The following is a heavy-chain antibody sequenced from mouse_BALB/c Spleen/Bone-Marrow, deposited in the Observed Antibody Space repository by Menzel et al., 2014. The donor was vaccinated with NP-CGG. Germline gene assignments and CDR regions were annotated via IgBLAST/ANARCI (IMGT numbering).Heavy chain of an antibody. Sequence: EVKLMESGGGLVQPGGSRKLSCAASGFTFSSFGMHWVRQAPEKGLEWVAYISSGSSTIYYADTVKGRFTISRDNPKNTLFLQMTSLRSGDTAMYYCARAGMDYWGQGTSVTVSS. J-gene: IGHJ4*01. CDR2: ISSGSSTI. CDR1: GFTFSSFG. V-gene: IGHV5-17*02. D-gene: IGHD3-3*01. CDR3: ARAGMDY.